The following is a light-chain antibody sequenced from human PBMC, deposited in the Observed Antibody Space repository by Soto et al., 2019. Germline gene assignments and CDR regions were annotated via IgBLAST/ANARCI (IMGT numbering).Light chain of an antibody. CDR2: KAS. CDR1: QSISSW. CDR3: QQYNSFVT. J-gene: IGKJ1*01. V-gene: IGKV1-5*03. Sequence: DIQMTQSPSTLSASVGDRVTITFRASQSISSWLAWYQQKPGKAPKLLIYKASSLESGVPSRFSGSGSGTESTLTISSLQPDDFATYYCQQYNSFVTFGQGTKVDIK.